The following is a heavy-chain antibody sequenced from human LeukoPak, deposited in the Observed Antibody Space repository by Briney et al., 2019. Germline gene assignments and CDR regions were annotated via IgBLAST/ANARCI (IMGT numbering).Heavy chain of an antibody. J-gene: IGHJ5*02. CDR2: IKPSGGGT. Sequence: ASVKVSCKASGYTFTSYYMHWVRQAPGQGLEWMGIIKPSGGGTSYAQKLQGRVTMTTDTSTSTAYMELRSLRSDDTAVYYCARDWVTPWGQGTLVTVSS. V-gene: IGHV1-46*01. D-gene: IGHD5-18*01. CDR3: ARDWVTP. CDR1: GYTFTSYY.